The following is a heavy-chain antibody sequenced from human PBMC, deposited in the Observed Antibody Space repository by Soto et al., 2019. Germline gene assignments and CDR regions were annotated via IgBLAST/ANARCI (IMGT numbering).Heavy chain of an antibody. CDR2: TGNKANSYTT. Sequence: GSLRLSCAASGFTFSDHYMDWVRQAPGKGLEWVGRTGNKANSYTTEYAASVKGRFTISRDGSKSSLYLQMNSLKTEDTAVYYCAYSTYYYYGMDVWGQGTTVTVSS. CDR1: GFTFSDHY. CDR3: AYSTYYYYGMDV. J-gene: IGHJ6*02. V-gene: IGHV3-72*01. D-gene: IGHD2-15*01.